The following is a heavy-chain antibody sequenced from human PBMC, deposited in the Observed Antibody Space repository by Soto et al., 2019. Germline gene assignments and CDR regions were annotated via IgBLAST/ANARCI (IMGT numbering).Heavy chain of an antibody. D-gene: IGHD4-17*01. V-gene: IGHV1-69*06. CDR2: ITPVFGTT. CDR3: ARARLSGDFGKWWFDP. J-gene: IGHJ5*02. Sequence: QVQLVQSGAEVKKPGSSVKVSCKASGGTFTSYAFSWVRQAPGQGLEWMGGITPVFGTTQYAQRFQDRVMVTADKSPSTVYMELNSLRSDDTAVYYCARARLSGDFGKWWFDPWGQGTLVTVSS. CDR1: GGTFTSYA.